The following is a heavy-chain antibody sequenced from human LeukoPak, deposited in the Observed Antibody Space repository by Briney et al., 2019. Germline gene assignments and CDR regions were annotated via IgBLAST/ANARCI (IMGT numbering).Heavy chain of an antibody. CDR1: GFTFDDYA. V-gene: IGHV3-9*01. CDR2: ISWNSGST. Sequence: HPGGSLRLSCAASGFTFDDYAMHWVRQAPGKGLEWVSGISWNSGSTGYADSVKGRFTISRDNAKNSLYLQMNSLRAEDTALYYCAKEGYGSGSYYNQDAFDIWGQGTMVTVSS. D-gene: IGHD3-10*01. CDR3: AKEGYGSGSYYNQDAFDI. J-gene: IGHJ3*02.